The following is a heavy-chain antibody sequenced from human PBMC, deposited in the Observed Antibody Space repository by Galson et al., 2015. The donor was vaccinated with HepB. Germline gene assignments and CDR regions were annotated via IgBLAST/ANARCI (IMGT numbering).Heavy chain of an antibody. V-gene: IGHV3-30*18. CDR2: ISYDGSNK. CDR1: GFTFSSYG. Sequence: LRLSCAASGFTFSSYGMHWVRQAPGKGLEWVAVISYDGSNKYYADSVKGRFTISRDNSKNTLYLQMNSLRAEDTAVYYCAKITGYSSSLGAFDIWGQGTMVTVSS. D-gene: IGHD6-13*01. CDR3: AKITGYSSSLGAFDI. J-gene: IGHJ3*02.